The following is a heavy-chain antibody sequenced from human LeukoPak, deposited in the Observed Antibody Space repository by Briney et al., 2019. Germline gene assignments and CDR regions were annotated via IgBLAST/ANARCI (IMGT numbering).Heavy chain of an antibody. CDR2: VFDSGGT. Sequence: SETLSLTCTVFGGSISNYWWSWIRQPPGKGLEWIGYVFDSGGTNYNPSLKSRVTISVDTSKKQFSLKLSSVTAADTAVYYCARGYSSSWNYFYYWGQGTLVTVSS. J-gene: IGHJ4*02. CDR3: ARGYSSSWNYFYY. CDR1: GGSISNYW. D-gene: IGHD6-13*01. V-gene: IGHV4-59*01.